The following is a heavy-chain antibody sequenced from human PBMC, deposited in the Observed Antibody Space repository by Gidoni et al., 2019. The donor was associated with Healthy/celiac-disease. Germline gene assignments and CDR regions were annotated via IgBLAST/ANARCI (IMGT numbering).Heavy chain of an antibody. J-gene: IGHJ4*02. CDR2: IYWNDDK. CDR1: GFSLSTSGVG. V-gene: IGHV2-5*01. D-gene: IGHD6-13*01. Sequence: QITLKESGPTLVKPTQTLTLTCPFSGFSLSTSGVGVGWIRQPPGKALEWLALIYWNDDKRYSPSMKSRLTITKDTSKNQVVLTMTNMDPVDTATYYCAHQYSSSWALDYWGQGTLVTVSS. CDR3: AHQYSSSWALDY.